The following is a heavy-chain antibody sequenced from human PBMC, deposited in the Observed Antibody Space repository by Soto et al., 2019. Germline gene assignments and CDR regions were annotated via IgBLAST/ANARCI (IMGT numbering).Heavy chain of an antibody. CDR1: GGSISSYY. Sequence: SETLSLTCTVSGGSISSYYWSWIRQPPGKGLEWIGYIYYSGNTNYNPSLKSRVTISVDTSKNQFSLKLSSVTAADTAVYYCARGGGDAFDIWGQGTMVTVSS. CDR2: IYYSGNT. CDR3: ARGGGDAFDI. J-gene: IGHJ3*02. V-gene: IGHV4-59*01. D-gene: IGHD3-3*01.